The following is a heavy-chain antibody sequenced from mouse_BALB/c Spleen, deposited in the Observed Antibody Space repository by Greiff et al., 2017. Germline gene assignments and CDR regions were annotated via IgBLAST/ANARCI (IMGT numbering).Heavy chain of an antibody. Sequence: EVQLQQSGGGLVQPGGSLKLSCAASGFDFSRYWMSWVRQAPGKGLEWIGEINPDSSTINYTPSLKDKFIISRDNAKNTLYLQMSKVRSEDTALYYCARGFLTATWYFDVWGAGTTVTVSS. V-gene: IGHV4-1*02. D-gene: IGHD1-2*01. CDR3: ARGFLTATWYFDV. CDR1: GFDFSRYW. CDR2: INPDSSTI. J-gene: IGHJ1*01.